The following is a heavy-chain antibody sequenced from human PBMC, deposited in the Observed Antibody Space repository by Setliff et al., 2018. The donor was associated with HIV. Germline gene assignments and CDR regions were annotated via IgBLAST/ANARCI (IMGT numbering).Heavy chain of an antibody. CDR2: IYSSGST. Sequence: SETLSLTCTVSGGSTSTSGYDWGWLRPPPGKGREWIGSIYSSGSTYYNPFLKSRVTISVDTSKNQFSLKRKSVTAADTAVYYCATSAESGFGIHWGVFNIWGQGTRVTVSS. V-gene: IGHV4-39*01. J-gene: IGHJ3*02. CDR1: GGSTSTSGYD. D-gene: IGHD3-10*01. CDR3: ATSAESGFGIHWGVFNI.